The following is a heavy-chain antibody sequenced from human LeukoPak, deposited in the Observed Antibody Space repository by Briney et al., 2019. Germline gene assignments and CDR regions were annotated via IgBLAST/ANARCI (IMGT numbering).Heavy chain of an antibody. CDR1: GGSISSGSYY. CDR2: IYTSGST. Sequence: PSETLSLTCTVSGGSISSGSYYWSWIRQPAGKGLEWIGRIYTSGSTNYNPSLKSRVTISVDTSKNQFSLKLSSVTAADTAVYYCARVPVVPAASAYYYMDVWGKGTTVTVSS. J-gene: IGHJ6*03. V-gene: IGHV4-61*02. CDR3: ARVPVVPAASAYYYMDV. D-gene: IGHD2-2*01.